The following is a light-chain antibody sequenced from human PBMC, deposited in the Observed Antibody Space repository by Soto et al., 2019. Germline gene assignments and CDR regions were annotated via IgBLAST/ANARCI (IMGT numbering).Light chain of an antibody. J-gene: IGKJ4*01. V-gene: IGKV1-9*01. CDR2: EES. Sequence: DIHLNKYPSFLSASVGDRVTITCRPSQAVPNNMAWYQQKPGKPPKLLIYEESTLHSGVPSRFSGRKSGTQFTLTIDSLQPEDFATYYCQQVKTYPRTFGGGTKVDI. CDR1: QAVPNN. CDR3: QQVKTYPRT.